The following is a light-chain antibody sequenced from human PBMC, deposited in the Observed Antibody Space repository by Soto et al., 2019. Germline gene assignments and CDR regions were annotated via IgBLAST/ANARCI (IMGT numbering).Light chain of an antibody. J-gene: IGKJ1*01. CDR2: DAS. V-gene: IGKV1-5*01. CDR1: QSISSW. CDR3: QQYNSYPWT. Sequence: DIQMTQSPSTLSASVGDRVTITCRASQSISSWLAWYQQTPGKAPKLLIYDASSLGSGVPSRFSGSGSGTEFTLTITSLQPDDFATYYCQQYNSYPWTFGQGTKVEIK.